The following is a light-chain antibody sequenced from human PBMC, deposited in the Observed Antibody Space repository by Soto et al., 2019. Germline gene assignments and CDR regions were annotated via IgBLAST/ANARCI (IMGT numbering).Light chain of an antibody. CDR1: SSNIGNNY. J-gene: IGLJ2*01. CDR2: DNH. CDR3: GTWDSSLSAVV. Sequence: QSVLTQPPSVSAAPGQKVTTSCSGSSSNIGNNYVSWYQQLPGTAPKLLIYDNHKRPSGIPDRFSGSKSGTSATLGITGLQTGDEADYYCGTWDSSLSAVVFGGGTKLTVL. V-gene: IGLV1-51*01.